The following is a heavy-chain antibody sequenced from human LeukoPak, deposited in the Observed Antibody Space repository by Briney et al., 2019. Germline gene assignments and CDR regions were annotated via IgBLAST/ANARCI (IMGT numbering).Heavy chain of an antibody. CDR3: ARGYYYDSRGYYLDY. V-gene: IGHV3-7*03. Sequence: GVSLRLSCAASGFTFRSFWLSWVRQAPGKGLEWVANIKQDGSERYYVDSVKGRFTVSRDNAKNSLYLQMNSLRAEDTAVYYCARGYYYDSRGYYLDYWGQGTLVTVSS. J-gene: IGHJ4*02. D-gene: IGHD3-22*01. CDR2: IKQDGSER. CDR1: GFTFRSFW.